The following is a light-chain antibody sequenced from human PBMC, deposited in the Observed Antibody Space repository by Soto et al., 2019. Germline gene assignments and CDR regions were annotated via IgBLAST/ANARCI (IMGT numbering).Light chain of an antibody. J-gene: IGLJ1*01. V-gene: IGLV2-14*01. CDR1: NSDVNY. CDR2: EVI. CDR3: SSSTSSNTFV. Sequence: QSVLTQPASVSGAPGQSITISCTGTNSDVNYVSWHQQHPGKAPKLMIYEVINRSSGVSTRFSGSKSGNTASLTISGLQAEDEADYYCSSSTSSNTFVLGSGTKVT.